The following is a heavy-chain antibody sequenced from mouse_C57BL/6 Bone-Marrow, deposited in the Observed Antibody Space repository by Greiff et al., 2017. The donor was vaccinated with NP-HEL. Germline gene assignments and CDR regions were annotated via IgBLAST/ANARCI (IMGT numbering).Heavy chain of an antibody. Sequence: EVQLQQSGPELVKPGASVKISCKASGYTFTDYYMNWVKQSHGKSLEWIGDINPNNGGTSYNQKFKGKATLTVDKSSSTAYMELRSLTSEDSAVYYCARQGYYGNLFAYWGQGTLVTVSA. V-gene: IGHV1-26*01. D-gene: IGHD2-1*01. CDR3: ARQGYYGNLFAY. J-gene: IGHJ3*01. CDR2: INPNNGGT. CDR1: GYTFTDYY.